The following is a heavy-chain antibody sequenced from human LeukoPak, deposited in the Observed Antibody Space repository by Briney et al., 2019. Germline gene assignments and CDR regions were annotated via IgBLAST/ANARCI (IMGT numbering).Heavy chain of an antibody. CDR2: ISSSSSYI. Sequence: GGSLRLSCAASGFTFSSYSMNWVRQAPGKGLEWVSSISSSSSYIYYADSVKGRFTISRDNAKNSLYLQMNSLRAEDTAVYYCARSSYSSGWYITSIDYWGQGTLVTVSS. CDR1: GFTFSSYS. D-gene: IGHD6-19*01. V-gene: IGHV3-21*01. CDR3: ARSSYSSGWYITSIDY. J-gene: IGHJ4*02.